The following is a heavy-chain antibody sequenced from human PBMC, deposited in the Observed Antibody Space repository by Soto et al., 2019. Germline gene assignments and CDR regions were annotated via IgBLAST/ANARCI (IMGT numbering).Heavy chain of an antibody. J-gene: IGHJ4*02. D-gene: IGHD6-13*01. Sequence: GVSLRLSFAASGFTFSSYGMHWFRQAPGKGLEWVAVIWYDGSNKYYADSVKGRFTISRDNSKNTLYLQMNSLRAEDTAVYYGARGGSFAAAGEIDYWGQGTLVSVSS. V-gene: IGHV3-33*01. CDR3: ARGGSFAAAGEIDY. CDR1: GFTFSSYG. CDR2: IWYDGSNK.